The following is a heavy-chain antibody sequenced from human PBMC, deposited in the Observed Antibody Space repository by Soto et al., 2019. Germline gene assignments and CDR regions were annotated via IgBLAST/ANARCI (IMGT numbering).Heavy chain of an antibody. Sequence: GGSLRLSCAASGFTFSSYEMNWVRQAPGKGLEWVSYISSSGSTIYYADSVKGRFTISRDNSKNTLYLQMNSLRAEDTAVYYCARDRDGYNPYYFDYWGQGTLVTVSS. J-gene: IGHJ4*02. D-gene: IGHD5-12*01. V-gene: IGHV3-48*03. CDR1: GFTFSSYE. CDR2: ISSSGSTI. CDR3: ARDRDGYNPYYFDY.